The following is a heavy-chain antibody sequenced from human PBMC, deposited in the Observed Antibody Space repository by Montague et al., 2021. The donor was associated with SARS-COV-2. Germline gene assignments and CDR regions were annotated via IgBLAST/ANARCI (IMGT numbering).Heavy chain of an antibody. CDR1: GFTFSGYA. CDR3: AKHFWERGEVYPDPMDS. D-gene: IGHD3-10*01. Sequence: SLRLSCAASGFTFSGYAMIWVRQTPGKGLECVSVISAGGGSTKYADSVKGRFTISRDNSKDTLYLQMNSLRAEDTAIYYCAKHFWERGEVYPDPMDSWGQGTLVAVSS. V-gene: IGHV3-23*01. J-gene: IGHJ4*02. CDR2: ISAGGGST.